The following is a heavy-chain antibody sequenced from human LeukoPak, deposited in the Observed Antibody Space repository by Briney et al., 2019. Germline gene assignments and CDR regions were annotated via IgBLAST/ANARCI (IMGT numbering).Heavy chain of an antibody. V-gene: IGHV1-69*13. CDR2: IIPIFGTA. Sequence: SVKVSCKASGGTFSSYAISWVRQAPGQGLEWMGGIIPIFGTANYAQKFQGRVTITADESTSTAYMELSSLRSEDTAVYYCARLQVQLERRSGWFDPWGQGTLVTVSS. J-gene: IGHJ5*02. CDR1: GGTFSSYA. CDR3: ARLQVQLERRSGWFDP. D-gene: IGHD1-1*01.